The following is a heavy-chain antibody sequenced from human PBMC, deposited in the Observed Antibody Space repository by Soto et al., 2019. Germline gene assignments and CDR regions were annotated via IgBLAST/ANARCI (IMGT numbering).Heavy chain of an antibody. D-gene: IGHD7-27*01. CDR3: AKDTAWGLGY. CDR2: MYYSGNY. V-gene: IGHV4-4*02. CDR1: GDSLNSGNC. J-gene: IGHJ4*02. Sequence: QLQLQESGPGLVKPSETLSLTCAVSGDSLNSGNCWTWVRQPPGKGLEWIGEMYYSGNYSYNPSLKSVVTILMDKSKNQFSLSVNTVTAADTATYYSAKDTAWGLGYWCQGILVIVSS.